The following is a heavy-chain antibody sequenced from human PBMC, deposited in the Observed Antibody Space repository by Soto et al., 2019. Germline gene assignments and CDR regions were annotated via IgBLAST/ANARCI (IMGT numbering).Heavy chain of an antibody. Sequence: SETLSLTCSDSGGSINSDDSFWGWVRQSPGKGLEWIGSLYYGGSTFYNPSLKSRVTISLDTSKNQFSLRLTSVTAADTAIYYCARQLPVGATSWFDPWGQGTLVTVSS. V-gene: IGHV4-39*01. J-gene: IGHJ5*02. D-gene: IGHD1-26*01. CDR3: ARQLPVGATSWFDP. CDR1: GGSINSDDSF. CDR2: LYYGGST.